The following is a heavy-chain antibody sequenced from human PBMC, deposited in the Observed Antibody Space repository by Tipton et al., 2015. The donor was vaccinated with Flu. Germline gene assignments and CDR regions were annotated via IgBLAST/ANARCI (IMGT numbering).Heavy chain of an antibody. Sequence: QLVQSGPEVKKSGASVKVSCKASGFPFSDYYIHWVRQAPGQGLEWVGVINPSGSSTYAQKFQGRVSMTKDPSTTTVYMELMTLSSEDTAVYYCARDPVRLGSDSGTWYGAVFWGQGSLVTVSS. CDR1: GFPFSDYY. CDR2: INPSGSS. D-gene: IGHD6-13*01. V-gene: IGHV1-46*01. J-gene: IGHJ4*02. CDR3: ARDPVRLGSDSGTWYGAVF.